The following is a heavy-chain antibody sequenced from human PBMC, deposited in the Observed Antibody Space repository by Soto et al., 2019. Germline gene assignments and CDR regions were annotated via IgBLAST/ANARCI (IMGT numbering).Heavy chain of an antibody. CDR1: GYTFTGYY. J-gene: IGHJ5*02. CDR3: ARFTRVAARKWFDP. Sequence: AASVKVSCKASGYTFTGYYMHWVRQAPGQGLEWMGWINPNSGGTNYAQKFQGRVTMTRDTSISTAYMELSRLRSDDTAVYYCARFTRVAARKWFDPWGQGTLVTVSS. CDR2: INPNSGGT. D-gene: IGHD6-6*01. V-gene: IGHV1-2*02.